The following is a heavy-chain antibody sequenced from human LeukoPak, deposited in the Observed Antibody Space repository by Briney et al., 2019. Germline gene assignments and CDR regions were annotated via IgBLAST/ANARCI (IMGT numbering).Heavy chain of an antibody. CDR3: ARELTYYDSSGYHSRGLDY. CDR2: INIDGSST. D-gene: IGHD3-22*01. CDR1: GFTFSSYW. Sequence: GGSLRLSCAASGFTFSSYWMHWVRQAPGKGLVWVSRINIDGSSTSYADSVKGRFTISRDNAKNTLYLQMNSLRAEDTAVYYCARELTYYDSSGYHSRGLDYWGQGTLVTVSS. V-gene: IGHV3-74*01. J-gene: IGHJ4*02.